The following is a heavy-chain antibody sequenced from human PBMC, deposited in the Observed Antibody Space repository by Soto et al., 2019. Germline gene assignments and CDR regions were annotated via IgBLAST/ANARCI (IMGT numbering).Heavy chain of an antibody. J-gene: IGHJ4*02. D-gene: IGHD2-21*02. Sequence: VVSLRLSCAASGLSFSSYAMSWVRQAPGKGLEWVSSISDGGGSTNYADSVRGRFTIARDRSKNTLYLHMISLRAEDTAVYYFAKEYCGAACALDFWGQGALVPVSS. V-gene: IGHV3-23*01. CDR1: GLSFSSYA. CDR3: AKEYCGAACALDF. CDR2: ISDGGGST.